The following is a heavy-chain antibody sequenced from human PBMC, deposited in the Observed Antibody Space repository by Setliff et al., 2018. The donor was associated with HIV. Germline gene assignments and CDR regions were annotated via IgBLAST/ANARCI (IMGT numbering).Heavy chain of an antibody. J-gene: IGHJ6*02. D-gene: IGHD6-13*01. CDR3: ARDIHSSSWYGVGGMDL. CDR2: IYSPGST. Sequence: TLSLTCTVSGGSISSDNYYWSWIRQPAGKGLEWMGRIYSPGSTNYSPSLKSRLSISIDTSKNQFSLRLSSVTAADTAVYYCARDIHSSSWYGVGGMDLWGQGTTVTV. V-gene: IGHV4-61*02. CDR1: GGSISSDNYY.